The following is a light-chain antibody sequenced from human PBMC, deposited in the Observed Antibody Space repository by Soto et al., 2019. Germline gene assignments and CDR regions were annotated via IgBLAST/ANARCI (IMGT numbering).Light chain of an antibody. CDR2: KAS. CDR3: QQYYSYPVD. Sequence: DIQLTHSPSTLSASVGDRVTITCRASESISSWLAWYQQKPGKAPKLLIYKASSLESGVPSRFSGSGSGTEFTLTISSLQPDDFATHYCQQYYSYPVDFGQGTKLEIK. J-gene: IGKJ2*01. CDR1: ESISSW. V-gene: IGKV1-5*03.